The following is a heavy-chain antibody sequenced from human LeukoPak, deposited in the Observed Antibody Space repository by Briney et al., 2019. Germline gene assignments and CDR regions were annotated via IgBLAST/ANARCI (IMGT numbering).Heavy chain of an antibody. V-gene: IGHV1-8*01. CDR1: GYTFTSYD. Sequence: GASVKVSCKASGYTFTSYDIIWVRQATGQGLEWMGWMNPNSGNTGYAQKFQGRVTMTRNTSISTAYMELSSLRSEDTAVYYCARRKGTTGTTLFVPWGQGTLVTVSS. CDR3: ARRKGTTGTTLFVP. D-gene: IGHD1-1*01. CDR2: MNPNSGNT. J-gene: IGHJ5*02.